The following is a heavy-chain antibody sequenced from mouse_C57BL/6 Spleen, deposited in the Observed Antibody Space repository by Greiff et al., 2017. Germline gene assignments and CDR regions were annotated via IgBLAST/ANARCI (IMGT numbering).Heavy chain of an antibody. CDR1: GFSFTSYG. D-gene: IGHD1-1*01. CDR3: ARHADGSSEFAY. V-gene: IGHV2-6-1*01. CDR2: IWSDGST. J-gene: IGHJ3*01. Sequence: QVQLKESGPGLVAPSQSLSITCTVSGFSFTSYGVHWVRQPPGKGLEWLVVIWSDGSTTYNSALKARLSISKDNSKSHVFLKMNSLQTDDTAMYYGARHADGSSEFAYWGQGTLVTVSA.